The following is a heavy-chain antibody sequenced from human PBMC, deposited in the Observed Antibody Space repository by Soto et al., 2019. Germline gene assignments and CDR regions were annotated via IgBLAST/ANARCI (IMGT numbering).Heavy chain of an antibody. CDR2: MSYDGRKE. CDR3: VKDPTAGGTGTYYSY. V-gene: IGHV3-30*18. CDR1: GFTFNTYD. Sequence: QVQLVESGGGVVQPGRSLRLSCAGSGFTFNTYDMHWVRQAPGKGLEWVAVMSYDGRKEYYVDSVKGRFTISRENSKNTLYLQMNSLREEDTAVYYCVKDPTAGGTGTYYSYWGQGTLVTVSS. D-gene: IGHD3-10*01. J-gene: IGHJ4*02.